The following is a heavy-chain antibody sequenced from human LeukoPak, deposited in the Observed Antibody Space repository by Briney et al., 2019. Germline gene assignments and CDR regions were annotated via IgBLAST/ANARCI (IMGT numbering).Heavy chain of an antibody. Sequence: ASVKVSCKASGGTFSSFTFSWVRQAPGQGLEWMGWISAYNGNTNYAQKLQGRVTMTTDTSTSTAYMELRSLRSDDTAVYYCAREVSESGAFDIWGQGTMVTVSS. CDR3: AREVSESGAFDI. D-gene: IGHD3-10*01. CDR1: GGTFSSFT. CDR2: ISAYNGNT. J-gene: IGHJ3*02. V-gene: IGHV1-18*01.